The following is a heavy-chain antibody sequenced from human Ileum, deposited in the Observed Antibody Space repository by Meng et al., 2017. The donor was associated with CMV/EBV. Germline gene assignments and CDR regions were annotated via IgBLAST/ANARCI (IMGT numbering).Heavy chain of an antibody. V-gene: IGHV1-2*02. J-gene: IGHJ4*02. CDR1: GNIFTGDY. D-gene: IGHD7-27*01. CDR3: ARENWVYDY. Sequence: IQLVQPGTGLKKPGASVKVSCKASGNIFTGDYMHVVRQAPGQGLEWVGCINLNSGVIDFAQKFQGRITLTRDTSITTAYMELTRLIYDDTAVYYCARENWVYDYWGQGTLVTVSS. CDR2: INLNSGVI.